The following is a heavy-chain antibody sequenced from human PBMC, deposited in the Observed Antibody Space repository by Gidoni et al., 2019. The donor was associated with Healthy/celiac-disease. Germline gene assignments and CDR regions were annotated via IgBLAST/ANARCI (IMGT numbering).Heavy chain of an antibody. CDR2: IKQDGSEK. CDR3: ASLRSTMVRAYYYYGMDV. Sequence: EVQLVESGGGLVQPGGSLRLSCAASGFTFSSYWMSWVRQAPGKGLEWVANIKQDGSEKYYVDSVKGRFTISRDNAKNSLYLQMNSLRAEDTAVYYCASLRSTMVRAYYYYGMDVWGQGTTVTVSS. V-gene: IGHV3-7*01. J-gene: IGHJ6*02. D-gene: IGHD3-10*01. CDR1: GFTFSSYW.